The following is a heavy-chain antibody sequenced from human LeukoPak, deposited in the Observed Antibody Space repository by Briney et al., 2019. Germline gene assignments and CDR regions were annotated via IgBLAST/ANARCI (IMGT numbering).Heavy chain of an antibody. V-gene: IGHV1-2*02. Sequence: ASVKVSCKASGYTFTGYYMHWVRQAPGQGLEWMGWINPNSGGTNYAQKFQGRVTMTRDTSISTAYMELSRLRSDDTAVYYCARDSVWYSSGWYVSRWFDPWGQGTLVTVPS. D-gene: IGHD6-19*01. CDR3: ARDSVWYSSGWYVSRWFDP. J-gene: IGHJ5*02. CDR1: GYTFTGYY. CDR2: INPNSGGT.